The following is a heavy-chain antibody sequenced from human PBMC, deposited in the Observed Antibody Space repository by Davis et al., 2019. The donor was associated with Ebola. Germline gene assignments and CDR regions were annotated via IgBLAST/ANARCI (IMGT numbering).Heavy chain of an antibody. Sequence: SVKVSCKASGGTFSSYAISWVRQAPGQGLEWMGGIIPIFGTANYAQKFQGRVTITADKSTSTAYMELSSLRSEDTAVYYCARGSGSSSTYYYYYYGMDVWGQGNAVTVSS. D-gene: IGHD6-6*01. CDR3: ARGSGSSSTYYYYYYGMDV. V-gene: IGHV1-69*06. J-gene: IGHJ6*02. CDR1: GGTFSSYA. CDR2: IIPIFGTA.